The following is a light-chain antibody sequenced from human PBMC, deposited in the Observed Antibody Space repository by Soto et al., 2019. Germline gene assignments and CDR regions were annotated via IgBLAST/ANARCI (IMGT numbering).Light chain of an antibody. Sequence: QSVLTQPPSVSAAPGQKVTISCSGSSSNIGNDFVSWFQHLPGTAPQLLIYDNNKRPSGIPDRFSGSKSGTSATLGITGLQTGDEADYYCGTWDSSLSAYVFGTGTKLTVL. V-gene: IGLV1-51*01. CDR1: SSNIGNDF. J-gene: IGLJ1*01. CDR2: DNN. CDR3: GTWDSSLSAYV.